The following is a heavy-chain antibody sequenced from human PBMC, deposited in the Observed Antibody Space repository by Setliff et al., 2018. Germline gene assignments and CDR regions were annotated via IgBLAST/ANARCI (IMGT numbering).Heavy chain of an antibody. CDR2: INPNSGAT. D-gene: IGHD4-17*01. J-gene: IGHJ3*01. Sequence: ASVKVSCKASAYSFTAYYIHWVRQAPGQGLEWMGWINPNSGATNYAQNFQGRVTMTRDTSISTAYMDLSRLTSDNTAVYYCARARSTVTPKRAYTFDAWGQGTLVTVSS. CDR1: AYSFTAYY. V-gene: IGHV1-2*02. CDR3: ARARSTVTPKRAYTFDA.